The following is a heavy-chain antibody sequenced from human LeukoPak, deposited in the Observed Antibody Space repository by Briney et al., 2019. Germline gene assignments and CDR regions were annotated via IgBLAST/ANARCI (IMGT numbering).Heavy chain of an antibody. J-gene: IGHJ5*02. CDR3: ARPTGYSGSYSP. Sequence: ASVKVSCKASGYTFTSYDINWVRQATGQGLEWMGWMNPNSGNTGYAQKFQGRVTITRNTSISTAYMELSSLRSEDTAVYYCARPTGYSGSYSPWGQGTLVTVSS. V-gene: IGHV1-8*03. CDR1: GYTFTSYD. D-gene: IGHD1-26*01. CDR2: MNPNSGNT.